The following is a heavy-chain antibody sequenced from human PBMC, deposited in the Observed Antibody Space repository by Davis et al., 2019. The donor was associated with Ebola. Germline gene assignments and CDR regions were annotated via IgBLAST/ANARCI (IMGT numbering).Heavy chain of an antibody. J-gene: IGHJ4*02. CDR3: ARDISGDIVLVPAAFDY. D-gene: IGHD2-2*01. CDR1: GFTFSTYS. CDR2: ISSDSDYI. V-gene: IGHV3-21*01. Sequence: PGGSLRLSCAASGFTFSTYSMSWVRQAPGKGLEWVSSISSDSDYIYYADSVKGRFTISRDNAKNSLYLQMNSLRAEDTAVYYCARDISGDIVLVPAAFDYWGQGTLVTVSS.